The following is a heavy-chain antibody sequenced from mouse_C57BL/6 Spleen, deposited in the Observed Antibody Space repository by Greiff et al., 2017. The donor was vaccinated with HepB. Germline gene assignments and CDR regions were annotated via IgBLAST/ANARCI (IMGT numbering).Heavy chain of an antibody. J-gene: IGHJ2*01. D-gene: IGHD2-4*01. CDR3: AYDYDGPFDY. CDR1: GYTFTSYW. V-gene: IGHV1-64*01. CDR2: IHPNSGST. Sequence: QVQLQQPGAELVKPGASVKLSCKASGYTFTSYWMHWVKQRPGQGLEWIGMIHPNSGSTNYNEKFKSKATLTVDKSSSTAYMQLSSLTSEDSAVYYCAYDYDGPFDYWGQGTTLTVSS.